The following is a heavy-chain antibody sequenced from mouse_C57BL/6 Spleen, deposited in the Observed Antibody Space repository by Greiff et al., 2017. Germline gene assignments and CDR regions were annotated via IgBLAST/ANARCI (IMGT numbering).Heavy chain of an antibody. CDR3: ARVFDV. V-gene: IGHV3-6*01. Sequence: EVQLQQSGPGLVKPSQSLSLTCSVTGYSITSGYYWNWIRQFPGNKLEWMGYISYDGSNNYNPSLKNRISITRDTSKNQFFLKLNSVTTEDTATYYCARVFDVWGTGTTVTVSS. CDR2: ISYDGSN. J-gene: IGHJ1*03. CDR1: GYSITSGYY.